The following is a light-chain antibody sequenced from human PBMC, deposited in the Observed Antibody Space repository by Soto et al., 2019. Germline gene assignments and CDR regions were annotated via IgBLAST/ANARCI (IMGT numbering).Light chain of an antibody. CDR3: KQYNNWPLPSWT. CDR2: GAS. J-gene: IGKJ1*01. CDR1: QSVSSN. Sequence: EIVKTQSPATLSVSPGERATLSCRASQSVSSNLAWYQQKPGQAPRLLIYGASTRSTGIPARFSGSGSGTEFTLTISSLQSEDFSDYYCKQYNNWPLPSWTFGQGTKVEIK. V-gene: IGKV3-15*01.